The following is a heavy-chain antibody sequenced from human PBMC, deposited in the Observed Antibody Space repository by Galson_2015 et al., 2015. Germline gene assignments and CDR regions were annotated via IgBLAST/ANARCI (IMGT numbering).Heavy chain of an antibody. CDR3: ARDRGSRSEYSYMDV. CDR2: VSSDGTRT. D-gene: IGHD2/OR15-2a*01. Sequence: SLRLSCAASGFTLSSYWMHWVRHAPGKGLVWVSRVSSDGTRTIYADSVKGRFTISRDNAKNTLYLQMNSLRAEDTAVYYCARDRGSRSEYSYMDVWGKGTTVTVSS. CDR1: GFTLSSYW. V-gene: IGHV3-74*01. J-gene: IGHJ6*03.